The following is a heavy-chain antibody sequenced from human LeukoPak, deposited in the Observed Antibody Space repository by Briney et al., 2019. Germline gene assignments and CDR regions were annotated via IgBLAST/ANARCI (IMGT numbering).Heavy chain of an antibody. J-gene: IGHJ4*02. CDR2: ISGSGGST. CDR3: TTFVIGNYDERFDY. CDR1: GFTFSSYA. D-gene: IGHD4-11*01. Sequence: PGGSLRLSCAASGFTFSSYAMSWVRQAPGKGLEWVSAISGSGGSTYYADSVKGRFTISRDNSKNTLYLQMNSLRAEDTAVYYCTTFVIGNYDERFDYWGQGTQVTVSS. V-gene: IGHV3-23*01.